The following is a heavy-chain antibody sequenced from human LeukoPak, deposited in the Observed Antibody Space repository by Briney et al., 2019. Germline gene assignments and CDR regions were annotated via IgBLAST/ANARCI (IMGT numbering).Heavy chain of an antibody. D-gene: IGHD3-22*01. CDR3: AADRYDSSGYYHFDY. Sequence: GTSVKVSCKASGFTFTSSAMQWVRQARGQRLEWIGWIVVGSGNTNYAQKFQERVTITRDMSTSTAYMELSSLRSEDTAVYYCAADRYDSSGYYHFDYWGQGTLVTVSP. CDR2: IVVGSGNT. V-gene: IGHV1-58*02. J-gene: IGHJ4*02. CDR1: GFTFTSSA.